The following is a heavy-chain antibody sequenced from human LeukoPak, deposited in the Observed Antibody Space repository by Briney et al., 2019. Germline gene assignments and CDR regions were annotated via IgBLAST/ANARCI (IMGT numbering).Heavy chain of an antibody. D-gene: IGHD5-18*01. Sequence: HPGGSLRLSCAASGFTFRYHWMTWVRHAPGKGLGGVASIKNDGTVKNYVDSVKGRFTISRDNAKNSLYLQMNSLRAEDTGVYYCEKDSYSKGDYWGQGVLVTVSS. CDR3: EKDSYSKGDY. CDR1: GFTFRYHW. CDR2: IKNDGTVK. J-gene: IGHJ4*02. V-gene: IGHV3-7*01.